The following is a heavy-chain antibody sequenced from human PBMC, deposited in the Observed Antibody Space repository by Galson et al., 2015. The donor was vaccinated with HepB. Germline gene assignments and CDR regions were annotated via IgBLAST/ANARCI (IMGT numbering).Heavy chain of an antibody. CDR1: GYTFTTTYG. Sequence: SVKVSCKASGYTFTTTYGITWVRQAPGQGLEWMGWISPSNGDTNYAQKLQGRVTMTTDTSTSTAYMELRSLRSDDTAVYYCARFCSRGSCYSGGFDYWGQGTLVTVSS. V-gene: IGHV1-18*01. J-gene: IGHJ4*02. CDR2: ISPSNGDT. CDR3: ARFCSRGSCYSGGFDY. D-gene: IGHD2-15*01.